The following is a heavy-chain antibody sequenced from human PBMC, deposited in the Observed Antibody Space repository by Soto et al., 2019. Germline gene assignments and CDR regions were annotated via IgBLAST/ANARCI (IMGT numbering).Heavy chain of an antibody. CDR3: AKVKPESDAFDI. CDR1: RFTFSSYA. CDR2: ISGSGGST. J-gene: IGHJ3*02. V-gene: IGHV3-23*01. Sequence: EVPLLESGGGLVQPGGSLRLSCAASRFTFSSYAMSWVRQAPGKGLECVSAISGSGGSTYYADSVKGRFTISRDNSKNTLYLQMNSLRAEVTAVYYCAKVKPESDAFDIWGQGTMVTVSS.